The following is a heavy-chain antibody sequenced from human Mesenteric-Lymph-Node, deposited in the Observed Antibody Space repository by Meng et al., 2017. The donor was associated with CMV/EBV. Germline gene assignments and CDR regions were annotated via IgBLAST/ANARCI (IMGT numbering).Heavy chain of an antibody. J-gene: IGHJ6*02. V-gene: IGHV1-8*03. CDR2: MNPNSGNT. Sequence: ASVKVSCKASGYTFIRYDINWVRQTTGQGLEWMGWMNPNSGNTGYAQKFQGRVTITRNTSISTDYMELSSLRSEDTAMYYCARRTYDGSIYYYYGMDVWGQGTTVTVSS. D-gene: IGHD2-15*01. CDR3: ARRTYDGSIYYYYGMDV. CDR1: GYTFIRYD.